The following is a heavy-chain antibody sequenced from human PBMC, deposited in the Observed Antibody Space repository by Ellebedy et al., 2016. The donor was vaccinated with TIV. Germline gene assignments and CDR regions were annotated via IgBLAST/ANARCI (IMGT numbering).Heavy chain of an antibody. Sequence: SVKVSXXASGGTFSGYAISWVRQAPGQGLEWMGGIIPIFGTANYAQKFQGRVTITADKSTSTAYMELSSLRSEDTAVYYCARCPVRGVMDVWGQGTTVTVSS. CDR2: IIPIFGTA. V-gene: IGHV1-69*06. CDR1: GGTFSGYA. J-gene: IGHJ6*02. D-gene: IGHD3-10*01. CDR3: ARCPVRGVMDV.